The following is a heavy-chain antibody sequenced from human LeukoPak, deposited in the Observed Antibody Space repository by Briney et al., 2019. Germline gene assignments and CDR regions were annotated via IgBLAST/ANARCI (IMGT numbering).Heavy chain of an antibody. J-gene: IGHJ3*02. V-gene: IGHV3-30-3*01. CDR1: GFTFSSYA. Sequence: PGGSLRLSCAASGFTFSSYAMHWVRQAPVKGLEWVAVISYDGSNKYYADSVKGRFTISRDNSKNTLYLQMNSLRAEDTAVYYCARAWGWLQLGGAFDIWGQGTMVTVSS. CDR2: ISYDGSNK. D-gene: IGHD5-24*01. CDR3: ARAWGWLQLGGAFDI.